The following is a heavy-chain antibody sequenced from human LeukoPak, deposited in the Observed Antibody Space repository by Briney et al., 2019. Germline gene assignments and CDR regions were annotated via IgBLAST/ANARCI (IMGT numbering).Heavy chain of an antibody. V-gene: IGHV4-61*05. J-gene: IGHJ5*02. D-gene: IGHD6-13*01. CDR1: GGSISSSSYY. CDR2: IYYSGST. Sequence: SETLSLTCTVSGGSISSSSYYWGWIRQPPGKGLEWIGYIYYSGSTNYNPSLKSRVTISVDTSKNQFSLKLSSVTAADTAVYYCARSGGYSSSWYGVDPWGQGTLVTVSS. CDR3: ARSGGYSSSWYGVDP.